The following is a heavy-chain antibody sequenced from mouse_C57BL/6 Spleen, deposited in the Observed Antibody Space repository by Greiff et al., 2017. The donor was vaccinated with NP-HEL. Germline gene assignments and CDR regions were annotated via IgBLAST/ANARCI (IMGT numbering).Heavy chain of an antibody. CDR1: GYTFTSYW. J-gene: IGHJ4*01. D-gene: IGHD2-4*01. V-gene: IGHV1-55*01. CDR3: ARVIYYDYDAGLVYAMDY. Sequence: QVQLQQPGAELVKPGASVKMSCKASGYTFTSYWITWVKQRPGQGLEWIGDIYPGSGSTNYNEKFKSKATLTVDTSSSTAYMQLSSLTSEDSAVYYCARVIYYDYDAGLVYAMDYWGQGTSVTVSS. CDR2: IYPGSGST.